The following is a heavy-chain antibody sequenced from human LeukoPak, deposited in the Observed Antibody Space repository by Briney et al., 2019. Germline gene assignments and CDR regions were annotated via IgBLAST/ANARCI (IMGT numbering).Heavy chain of an antibody. V-gene: IGHV3-23*01. CDR3: ARDADRVEMATDFDY. J-gene: IGHJ4*02. CDR2: ISGSGGST. D-gene: IGHD5-24*01. Sequence: GGSLRLSCAASGFTFSSYAMSWVRQAPGKGLEWVSVISGSGGSTYYADSVKGRFTISRDNSKNTLYLQMNSLRAEDTAVYYCARDADRVEMATDFDYWGQGTLVTVSS. CDR1: GFTFSSYA.